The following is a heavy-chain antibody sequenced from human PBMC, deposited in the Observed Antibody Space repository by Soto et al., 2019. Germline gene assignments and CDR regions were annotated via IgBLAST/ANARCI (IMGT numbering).Heavy chain of an antibody. CDR3: ARVGVARGLDV. Sequence: EVQLVQSGGGLVQPGGSLRLSCAASGFTFSSYWTNWVRQAPGKGLVWVSRISSDGSITSYADSVKGRFTISRDNAQNTLYLQMNSLRVEATAVYYCARVGVARGLDVWGQGTTVTVSS. CDR1: GFTFSSYW. CDR2: ISSDGSIT. V-gene: IGHV3-74*01. D-gene: IGHD2-15*01. J-gene: IGHJ6*02.